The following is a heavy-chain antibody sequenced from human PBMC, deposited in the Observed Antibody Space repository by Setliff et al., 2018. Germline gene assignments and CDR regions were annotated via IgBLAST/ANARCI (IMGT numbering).Heavy chain of an antibody. CDR3: ARGGYSYGY. CDR2: INWSGGST. J-gene: IGHJ4*02. D-gene: IGHD5-18*01. V-gene: IGHV3-20*04. Sequence: GESLKLSCAASGFTFDDYGMSWVRQAPGKGLEWVSGINWSGGSTGYADSVEGRFTISRDNAKNSLYLQMNNLRAEDTAVYYCARGGYSYGYWGQGILVTVSS. CDR1: GFTFDDYG.